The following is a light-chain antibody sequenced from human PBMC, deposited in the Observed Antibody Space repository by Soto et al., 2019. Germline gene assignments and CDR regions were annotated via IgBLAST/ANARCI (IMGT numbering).Light chain of an antibody. Sequence: DIQVTQSPSSLSASVGDRVTITCRASQGIRNDVGWYQQKPGKAPKRLIYGASSLQSGVPSRFSGSRSGTEFTLTISSLQPEDFATYYCLQHNSHPLTFGQGTKVEIK. J-gene: IGKJ1*01. CDR3: LQHNSHPLT. V-gene: IGKV1-17*01. CDR2: GAS. CDR1: QGIRND.